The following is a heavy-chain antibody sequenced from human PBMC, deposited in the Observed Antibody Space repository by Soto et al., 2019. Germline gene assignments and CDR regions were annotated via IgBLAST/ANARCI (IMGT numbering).Heavy chain of an antibody. CDR3: ARRTPSTSGTLDD. V-gene: IGHV3-11*01. D-gene: IGHD2-2*01. CDR2: ITGSATTM. CDR1: GFTFSDHY. Sequence: QVQLVESGGGLVKPGGSLRLSCAASGFTFSDHYMSWIRQAPGKGLEWVSYITGSATTMYYADSVKGRFTISRDNAKNSLYLHMNTLRAEDTAVYYCARRTPSTSGTLDDWGQGILVTVSS. J-gene: IGHJ4*02.